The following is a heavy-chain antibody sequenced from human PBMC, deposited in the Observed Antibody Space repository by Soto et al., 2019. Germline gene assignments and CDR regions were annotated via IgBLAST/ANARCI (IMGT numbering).Heavy chain of an antibody. V-gene: IGHV1-58*01. CDR3: AAVTRIAVAGHIDY. CDR2: IVVGSGNT. D-gene: IGHD6-19*01. J-gene: IGHJ4*02. CDR1: GFTFTSSA. Sequence: SVKVSCKASGFTFTSSAGQWVRRARGQRLEWIGWIVVGSGNTNYAQKFQERVTITRDMSTSTAYMELSSLRSEDTAVYYCAAVTRIAVAGHIDYWGQGTLVTVSS.